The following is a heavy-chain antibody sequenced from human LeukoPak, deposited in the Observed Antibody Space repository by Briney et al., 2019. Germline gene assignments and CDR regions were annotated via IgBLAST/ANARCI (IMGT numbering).Heavy chain of an antibody. CDR1: GGSISSSNYY. CDR3: ARHEAQDFDY. J-gene: IGHJ4*02. CDR2: IYYSGTT. V-gene: IGHV4-39*01. Sequence: SETLSLTCTVSGGSISSSNYYWGWIRQPPGKGLEWIGSIYYSGTTYYSSSLKSRVIITVDTSKNQFSLKLSSVTATDTAVYYCARHEAQDFDYWGQGTLVTVSS.